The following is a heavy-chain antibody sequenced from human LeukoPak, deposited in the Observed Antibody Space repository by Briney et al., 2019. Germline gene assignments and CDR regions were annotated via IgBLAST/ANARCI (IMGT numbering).Heavy chain of an antibody. CDR3: ARDWRTQVLHPYYFEY. CDR2: ISWRSSDI. J-gene: IGHJ4*02. Sequence: GGSLRLSCVASGFTLSSYNMKWVRQAPGKRLEWVSSISWRSSDIEYADSVKGRFTISRDIDKKSLYLQMNSLRVEDTAVYYCARDWRTQVLHPYYFEYWGQGVLVTVSS. D-gene: IGHD3-16*01. CDR1: GFTLSSYN. V-gene: IGHV3-21*01.